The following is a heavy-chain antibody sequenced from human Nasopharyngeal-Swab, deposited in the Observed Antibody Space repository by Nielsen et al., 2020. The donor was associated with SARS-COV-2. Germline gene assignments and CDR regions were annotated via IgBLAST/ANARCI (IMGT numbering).Heavy chain of an antibody. CDR2: ITGNGDTT. CDR3: ARDQGDF. Sequence: GGSLRLSCAASGFTFSSYSMSWLRQAPGKGLEWVSTITGNGDTTYYADSVKGRFTISRDNLQNTVHLQMNSLRAEDTAVYYCARDQGDFWGQGTLVTVSS. J-gene: IGHJ4*02. CDR1: GFTFSSYS. V-gene: IGHV3-23*01.